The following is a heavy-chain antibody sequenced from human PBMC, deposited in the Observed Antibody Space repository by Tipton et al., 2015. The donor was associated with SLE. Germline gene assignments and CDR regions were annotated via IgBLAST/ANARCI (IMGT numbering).Heavy chain of an antibody. V-gene: IGHV4-59*01. CDR1: GGSISSYY. Sequence: TLSLTCTVSGGSISSYYWSWIRQPPGKGLEWIGYIYYSGSTNYNPSLKSRVTISVDTSKNQFSLKLSSVTAADTAVYYCARARNYDRSGCPPDAFDIWGQGTMVPVSS. D-gene: IGHD3-22*01. CDR2: IYYSGST. J-gene: IGHJ3*02. CDR3: ARARNYDRSGCPPDAFDI.